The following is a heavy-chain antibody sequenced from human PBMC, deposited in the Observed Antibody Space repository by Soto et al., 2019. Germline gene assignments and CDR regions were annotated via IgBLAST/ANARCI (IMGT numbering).Heavy chain of an antibody. CDR1: VGPFSSYT. V-gene: IGHV1-69*12. CDR2: IIPIFGTA. D-gene: IGHD5-12*01. CDR3: ARGNHRWLQLWYFDL. Sequence: QVQLVQSGAEVKKPGSSVTVSCKASVGPFSSYTISRVRQAPGQGLEWMGGIIPIFGTANYAQKFQGRVTITADESTTTAYMELSSLRSEDTAVYYCARGNHRWLQLWYFDLWGRGTLVTVSS. J-gene: IGHJ2*01.